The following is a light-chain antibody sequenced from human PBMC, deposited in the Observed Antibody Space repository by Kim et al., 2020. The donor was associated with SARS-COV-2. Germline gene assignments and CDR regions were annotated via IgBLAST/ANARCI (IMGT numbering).Light chain of an antibody. CDR1: TGAVTSGHY. V-gene: IGLV7-46*01. J-gene: IGLJ1*01. CDR3: LLSYSGAGV. Sequence: PGGPVTLTCGSSTGAVTSGHYPYWFQQKPGQAPRTLIFDPSNKHSWTPARFSGSLLGGKAALTLSGAQPEDEAEYYCLLSYSGAGVFGTGTKVTVL. CDR2: DPS.